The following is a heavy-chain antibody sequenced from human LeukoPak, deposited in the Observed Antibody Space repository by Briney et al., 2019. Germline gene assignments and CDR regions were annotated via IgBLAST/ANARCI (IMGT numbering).Heavy chain of an antibody. CDR1: GFTFDDYA. CDR2: INWNGTGT. J-gene: IGHJ4*02. Sequence: GGSLRLSCAASGFTFDDYAMSWVRQAPGKGLECISGINWNGTGTDYADSVKGRFTISRDNAKNSLYLQMNSLRAEDTAVYYCARDSPSDYWGQGTLVTVSS. CDR3: ARDSPSDY. V-gene: IGHV3-20*04.